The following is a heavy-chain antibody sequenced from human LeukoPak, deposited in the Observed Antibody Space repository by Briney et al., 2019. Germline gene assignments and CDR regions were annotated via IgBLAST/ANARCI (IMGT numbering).Heavy chain of an antibody. CDR1: GESFNDYY. CDR3: ARGLDGYSPLGVRFDP. D-gene: IGHD5-24*01. J-gene: IGHJ5*02. CDR2: INHSGST. Sequence: SETLSLTCAVYGESFNDYYWSWIRQPPGKGLEWIGEINHSGSTNSNPSLKSRVTISVDTSKNQFSLKLTSVTAADTAVYYCARGLDGYSPLGVRFDPWGQGTLVTVSS. V-gene: IGHV4-34*01.